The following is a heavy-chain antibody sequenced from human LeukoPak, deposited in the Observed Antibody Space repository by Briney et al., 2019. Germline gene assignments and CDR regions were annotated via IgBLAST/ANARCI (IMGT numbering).Heavy chain of an antibody. J-gene: IGHJ6*03. CDR3: ARSGGYSSSWPRGYYYYYMDV. V-gene: IGHV4-59*01. Sequence: PSETLSLTCTVSGGSISSYYWSWIRQPPGKGLEWIGYIYYSGSTNYNPSLKSRVTISVDTSKDQFSLKLSSVTAADTAVYYCARSGGYSSSWPRGYYYYYMDVWGKGTTVTVSS. CDR2: IYYSGST. D-gene: IGHD6-13*01. CDR1: GGSISSYY.